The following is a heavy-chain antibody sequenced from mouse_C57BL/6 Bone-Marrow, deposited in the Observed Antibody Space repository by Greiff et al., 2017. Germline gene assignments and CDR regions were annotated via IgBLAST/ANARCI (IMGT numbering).Heavy chain of an antibody. CDR2: ISYDGSN. Sequence: VQLKQSGPGLVKPSQSLSLTCSVTGYSITSGYYWNWIRQFPGNKLEWMGYISYDGSNHYNPSLKNRISFTRDKSKNQFFLKLNSVTTEDTATYYCARAATVVGTGDYWGQGTTLTVSS. J-gene: IGHJ2*01. CDR3: ARAATVVGTGDY. V-gene: IGHV3-6*01. D-gene: IGHD1-1*01. CDR1: GYSITSGYY.